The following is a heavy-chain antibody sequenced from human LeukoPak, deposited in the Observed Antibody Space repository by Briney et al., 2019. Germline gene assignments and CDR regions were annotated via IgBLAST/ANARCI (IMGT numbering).Heavy chain of an antibody. J-gene: IGHJ4*02. D-gene: IGHD5-18*01. CDR2: IYSGGTT. V-gene: IGHV3-53*01. CDR3: TRLYSYAFDY. Sequence: PGGSLRPSCAVSGFSVSNNYMSWVRQAPGKGLEWVSVIYSGGTTYYADSVKGRFTISRGNSKNTLYLQMNSLRGEDTALYYCTRLYSYAFDYWGQGTLVTVSS. CDR1: GFSVSNNY.